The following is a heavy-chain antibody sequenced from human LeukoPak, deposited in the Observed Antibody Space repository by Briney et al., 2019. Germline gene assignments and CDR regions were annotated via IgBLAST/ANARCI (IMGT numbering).Heavy chain of an antibody. V-gene: IGHV3-7*01. J-gene: IGHJ4*02. D-gene: IGHD6-19*01. Sequence: PGGSLRLSCAASGFTFSNYWMSWVRQAPGKGLEWVANIKQDGSEKFYVDSVKGRFTISRDNAKNSLYLQMNSLRAEDTAVYYCARDGRTNGWYHFDYWGQGTLVTVSS. CDR3: ARDGRTNGWYHFDY. CDR1: GFTFSNYW. CDR2: IKQDGSEK.